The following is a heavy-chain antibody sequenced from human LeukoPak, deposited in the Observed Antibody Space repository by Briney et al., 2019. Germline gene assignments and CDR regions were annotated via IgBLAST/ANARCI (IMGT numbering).Heavy chain of an antibody. J-gene: IGHJ3*02. D-gene: IGHD3-22*01. CDR3: AKARGLIGGAFDI. CDR1: GFTFDDYI. V-gene: IGHV3-43*01. Sequence: AGGSLRLSCAASGFTFDDYIMHWVRHAPGKGLEWVSLISWDGDTTYYADSVKGRFTISRDNSKNSLYLLMNSLTTEDTALYYCAKARGLIGGAFDIWGRGTMVTVSS. CDR2: ISWDGDTT.